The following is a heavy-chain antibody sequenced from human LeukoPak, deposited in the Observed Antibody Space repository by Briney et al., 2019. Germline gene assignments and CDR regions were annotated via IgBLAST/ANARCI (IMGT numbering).Heavy chain of an antibody. CDR1: GFTFSSYS. Sequence: PGGSLRLSCAASGFTFSSYSMIWVRQAPGKGLEWVSYISSSSSTIYYADSVKGRFTISRDNAKNSLYLQMNSLRAEDTAVYYCARDPGGIRYDYWGQGTLVTVSS. CDR2: ISSSSSTI. V-gene: IGHV3-48*04. D-gene: IGHD3-16*01. J-gene: IGHJ4*02. CDR3: ARDPGGIRYDY.